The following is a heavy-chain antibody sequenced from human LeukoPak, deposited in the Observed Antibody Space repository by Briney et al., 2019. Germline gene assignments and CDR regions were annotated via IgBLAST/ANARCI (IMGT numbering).Heavy chain of an antibody. V-gene: IGHV1-69*05. CDR3: ARDRGGHSSGWYGNNWFDP. CDR1: GGTFSSYA. CDR2: IIPIFGTA. J-gene: IGHJ5*02. D-gene: IGHD6-19*01. Sequence: GASVKVSCKASGGTFSSYAISWVRQAPGQGLEWMGGIIPIFGTANYAQKFQGRVTITTDESTSTAYMELSSLRSEDTAVYYCARDRGGHSSGWYGNNWFDPWGQGTLVTVSS.